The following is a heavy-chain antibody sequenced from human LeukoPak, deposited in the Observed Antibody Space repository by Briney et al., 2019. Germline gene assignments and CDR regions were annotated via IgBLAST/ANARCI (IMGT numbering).Heavy chain of an antibody. Sequence: GGSLRLSCAASGFTFSSYGMHWVRQAPGKGLEWVAFIRYDGSNKYYADSVKGRFTISRDNSKNTLYLQMNSLRAEDTAVYYCAKEIGSYSSSWFVYWGQGTLVTVSS. D-gene: IGHD6-13*01. CDR1: GFTFSSYG. CDR2: IRYDGSNK. V-gene: IGHV3-30*02. CDR3: AKEIGSYSSSWFVY. J-gene: IGHJ4*02.